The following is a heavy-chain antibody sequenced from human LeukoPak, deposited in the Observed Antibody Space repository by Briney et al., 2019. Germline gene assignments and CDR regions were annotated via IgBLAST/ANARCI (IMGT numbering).Heavy chain of an antibody. CDR1: GYTFTSYG. V-gene: IGHV1-8*01. Sequence: ASVKVSCKASGYTFTSYGINWVRQATGQGLEWKGWMNPNSGNTGYAQKFQGRVTMTRNTSISTAYMELSSLRSEDTAVYYCARGRRRSGSWSRGINYMDVWGKGTTVTVSS. CDR3: ARGRRRSGSWSRGINYMDV. CDR2: MNPNSGNT. J-gene: IGHJ6*03. D-gene: IGHD6-13*01.